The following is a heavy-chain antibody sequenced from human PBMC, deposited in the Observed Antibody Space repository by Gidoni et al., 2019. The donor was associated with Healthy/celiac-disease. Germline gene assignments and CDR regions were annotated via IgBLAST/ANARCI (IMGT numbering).Heavy chain of an antibody. V-gene: IGHV1-18*01. J-gene: IGHJ3*02. CDR1: GSTFISYG. D-gene: IGHD1-26*01. Sequence: QVQLVQSGAEVKKPGASVKVYFKASGSTFISYGISWVRQAHGQGLEWMGWISAYKGNTNYAQKLQGRVTMTTDTSTSTAYMELRSLRSDDTAVYYCARVRSGSFESAFDIWGQGTMVTVSS. CDR2: ISAYKGNT. CDR3: ARVRSGSFESAFDI.